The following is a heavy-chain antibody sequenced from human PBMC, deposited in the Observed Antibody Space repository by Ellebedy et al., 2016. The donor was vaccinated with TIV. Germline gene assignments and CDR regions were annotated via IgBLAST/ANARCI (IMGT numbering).Heavy chain of an antibody. V-gene: IGHV3-53*04. D-gene: IGHD3-3*01. J-gene: IGHJ4*02. CDR3: ASPGYYEPFDH. Sequence: GESLKISCEASGFTVSASYLSWVRQAPGKGLEWVSTIYSGGSTNYADSVKGRFTISRPSSKNMLYLQMNALKLEDTAVYYCASPGYYEPFDHWGRGTLVTVSS. CDR2: IYSGGST. CDR1: GFTVSASY.